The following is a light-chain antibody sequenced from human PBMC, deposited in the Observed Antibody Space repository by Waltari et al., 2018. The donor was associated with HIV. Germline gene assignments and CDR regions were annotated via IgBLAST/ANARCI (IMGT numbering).Light chain of an antibody. J-gene: IGLJ3*02. CDR2: STN. CDR3: LVHMGHGAWV. Sequence: QTVVTQEPSFSVSPGRTVTLTCALNSGPVTTHHFPSWYQQTPGQAPRPLIYSTNIRSSGVPERFSGSILGNKAALTITGAQADDESDYYCLVHMGHGAWVFGGGTKLTVL. V-gene: IGLV8-61*01. CDR1: SGPVTTHHF.